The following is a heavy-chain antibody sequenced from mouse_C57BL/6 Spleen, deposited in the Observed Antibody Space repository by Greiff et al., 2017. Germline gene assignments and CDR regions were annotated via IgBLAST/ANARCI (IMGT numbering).Heavy chain of an antibody. Sequence: QVQLQQPGAELVKPGASVKLTCKASGYTFTSYWMHWVKQRPGQGLEWIGMIHPNSGSTNYNEKFKSKATLTVDKSPSTAYMQLSRLTSEDSAVYYCASQTAQVPFAYWGQGTLVTVSA. CDR1: GYTFTSYW. J-gene: IGHJ3*01. V-gene: IGHV1-64*01. CDR3: ASQTAQVPFAY. CDR2: IHPNSGST. D-gene: IGHD3-2*02.